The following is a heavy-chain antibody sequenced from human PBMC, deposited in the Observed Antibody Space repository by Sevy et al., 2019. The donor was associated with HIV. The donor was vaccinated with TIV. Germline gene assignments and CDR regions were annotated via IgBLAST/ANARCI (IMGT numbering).Heavy chain of an antibody. CDR2: FDPEDRET. Sequence: ASVKVSCKVSGYIFTELSMHWVRQAPGEGLEWMGRFDPEDRETIYAQKFHGRVTMTEDTSTDTAYMDLSSLRFEDTAVYYCATDSVLLKGRYYDSSGYLHYWGQGTLVTVSS. CDR3: ATDSVLLKGRYYDSSGYLHY. V-gene: IGHV1-24*01. CDR1: GYIFTELS. D-gene: IGHD3-22*01. J-gene: IGHJ4*02.